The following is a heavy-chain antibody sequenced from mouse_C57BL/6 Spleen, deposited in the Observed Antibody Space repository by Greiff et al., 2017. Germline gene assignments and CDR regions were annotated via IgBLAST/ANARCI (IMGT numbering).Heavy chain of an antibody. Sequence: EVKVVESGGGLVQPGGSLSLSCAASGFTFTDYYMSWVRQPPGKALEWLGFIRNKANGYTTAYSASVQGRFTISRDNSQSIRYLQMNALRAEDSATYYCARYKGNYYAMDYWGQGTSVTVSS. CDR1: GFTFTDYY. D-gene: IGHD2-1*01. J-gene: IGHJ4*01. CDR3: ARYKGNYYAMDY. V-gene: IGHV7-3*01. CDR2: IRNKANGYTT.